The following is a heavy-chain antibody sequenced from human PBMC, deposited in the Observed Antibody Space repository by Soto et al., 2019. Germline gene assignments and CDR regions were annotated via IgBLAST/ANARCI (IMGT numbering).Heavy chain of an antibody. V-gene: IGHV4-34*01. CDR1: GGSFSGYY. CDR2: INHSGST. J-gene: IGHJ4*02. CDR3: ARVQLRFLEWLFDY. Sequence: KPSETLSLTCAVYGGSFSGYYWSWIRQPPGKGLEWIGEINHSGSTNYNPSLKSRVTISVDTSKDQFSLKLSSVTAADTAVYYCARVQLRFLEWLFDYWGQGTLVTVSS. D-gene: IGHD3-3*01.